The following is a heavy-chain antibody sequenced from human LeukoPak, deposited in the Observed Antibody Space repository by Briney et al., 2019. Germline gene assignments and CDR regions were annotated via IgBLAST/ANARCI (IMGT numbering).Heavy chain of an antibody. CDR1: GLTFSIYW. D-gene: IGHD5-18*01. CDR2: IKQHGSEK. J-gene: IGHJ6*03. Sequence: HPGGSLRLSCAASGLTFSIYWMTWVRQAPGKGLEWVANIKQHGSEKYYVDSVKGRFTISRDNAKNSLYLQMNSLRAEDTAVYYCAREGGYSYGKSYYFYMDVWGKGTTVTVSS. CDR3: AREGGYSYGKSYYFYMDV. V-gene: IGHV3-7*01.